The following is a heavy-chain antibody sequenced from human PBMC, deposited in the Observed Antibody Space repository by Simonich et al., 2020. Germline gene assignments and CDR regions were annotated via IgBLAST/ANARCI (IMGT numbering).Heavy chain of an antibody. CDR2: ISDSSRYI. CDR1: GFTFSSYS. CDR3: ARARGDSSSWYFDY. D-gene: IGHD6-13*01. Sequence: EVQLVESGGGLVKPGGSLRLSCAASGFTFSSYSMNWVRQAPGKGRGWVSSISDSSRYIYYADSGKGRVTISRDNAKNSLYLQMNSLRAEDTAVYYCARARGDSSSWYFDYWGQGTLVTVSS. J-gene: IGHJ4*02. V-gene: IGHV3-21*01.